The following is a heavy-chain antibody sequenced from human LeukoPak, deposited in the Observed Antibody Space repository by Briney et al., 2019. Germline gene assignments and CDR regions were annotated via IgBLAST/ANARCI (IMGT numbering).Heavy chain of an antibody. CDR2: INHSGST. J-gene: IGHJ4*02. CDR3: ARADYGACFDY. D-gene: IGHD4-17*01. V-gene: IGHV4-34*01. CDR1: GGSFSGYY. Sequence: SETLSLTCAVYGGSFSGYYWSWIRQPPGKGLEWIGEINHSGSTNYNPSLKSRVTISVDTSKNQFSLKLSSVTAADTAVYYCARADYGACFDYWGQGTLVTVSS.